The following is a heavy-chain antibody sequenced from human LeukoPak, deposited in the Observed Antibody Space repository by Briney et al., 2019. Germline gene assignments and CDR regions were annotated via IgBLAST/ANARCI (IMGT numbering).Heavy chain of an antibody. CDR1: GFTCSSYE. Sequence: PGGSLRLSCAASGFTCSSYEMNWVRQAPGKGLEWVSYISGSSSTIYYADSVKGRFTISRDNAKNSLYLQMNSLRAEDTAVYYCATGGNILTGYDDFDYWGQGALVTVSS. D-gene: IGHD3-9*01. CDR3: ATGGNILTGYDDFDY. J-gene: IGHJ4*02. CDR2: ISGSSSTI. V-gene: IGHV3-48*03.